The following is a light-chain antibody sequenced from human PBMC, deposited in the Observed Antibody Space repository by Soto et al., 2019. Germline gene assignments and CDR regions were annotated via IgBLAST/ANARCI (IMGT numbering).Light chain of an antibody. V-gene: IGLV2-14*03. CDR3: SSYTSLSSYV. Sequence: QSALTQPPSVSGSPGQSITISCTVSSSDVGGDYFVSWYQQHPGKVPKLMIYDVSSRPSGVSDRFSGSKSGNTSSLTISGLDDDDEDDYYHSSYTSLSSYVFGSGTKVTVL. J-gene: IGLJ1*01. CDR2: DVS. CDR1: SSDVGGDYF.